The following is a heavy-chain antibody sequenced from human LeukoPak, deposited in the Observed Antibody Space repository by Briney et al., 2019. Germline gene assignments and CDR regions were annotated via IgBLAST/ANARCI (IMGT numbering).Heavy chain of an antibody. D-gene: IGHD3-22*01. CDR3: ARAYYYDSSGYYTPGEWFDP. CDR1: GYTFTSYY. CDR2: INPSGGST. Sequence: GASVKVSCKASGYTFTSYYMHWVRQAPGQGLEWMGIINPSGGSTSYAQKFQGRVTMTRDMSTSTVYMELSSLRSEDTAVYYCARAYYYDSSGYYTPGEWFDPWGQGTLVTVSS. V-gene: IGHV1-46*01. J-gene: IGHJ5*02.